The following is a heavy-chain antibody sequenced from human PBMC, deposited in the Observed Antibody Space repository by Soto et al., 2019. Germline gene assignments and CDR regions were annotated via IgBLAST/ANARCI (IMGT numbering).Heavy chain of an antibody. CDR3: ARGRIVGAAFDY. V-gene: IGHV1-8*01. D-gene: IGHD1-26*01. CDR1: GYTFTSSD. J-gene: IGHJ4*02. CDR2: MNPNTGNI. Sequence: QVQLVQSGAEVKKSGASVKVSCKASGYTFTSSDINWVRQATGQGLEWMGWMNPNTGNIGYTQRFQGRVSMTRNISITTAYMELSCLKSDDTAVYCCARGRIVGAAFDYWGQGTLVTVSS.